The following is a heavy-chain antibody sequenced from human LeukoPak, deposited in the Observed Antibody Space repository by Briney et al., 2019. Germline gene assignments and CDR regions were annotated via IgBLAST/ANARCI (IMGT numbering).Heavy chain of an antibody. Sequence: RSSETLSLTCAVSGGSISSGGYSWSWIRQPPGKGLEWIGYIYHSGSTYYNPSLKSRVTISVDRSKNQFSLKLSSVTAADTAVYYCARGRCSGGSCDHWYFDLWGHGTLVTVSS. J-gene: IGHJ2*01. CDR3: ARGRCSGGSCDHWYFDL. CDR2: IYHSGST. V-gene: IGHV4-30-2*01. CDR1: GGSISSGGYS. D-gene: IGHD2-15*01.